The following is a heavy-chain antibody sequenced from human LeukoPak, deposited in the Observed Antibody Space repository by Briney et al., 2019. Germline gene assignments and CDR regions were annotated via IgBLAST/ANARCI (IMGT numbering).Heavy chain of an antibody. V-gene: IGHV3-23*01. CDR3: AKSGGAVSDY. D-gene: IGHD6-25*01. CDR2: ISVSGNT. J-gene: IGHJ4*02. Sequence: GGSLRLSCAASGFTFSSYAMSWVRQGPGKGLEWVSAISVSGNTYHADSVKGRFTISRDSSKNTLYLQMNSLRAGDAAVYYCAKSGGAVSDYWGQGTLVTVSS. CDR1: GFTFSSYA.